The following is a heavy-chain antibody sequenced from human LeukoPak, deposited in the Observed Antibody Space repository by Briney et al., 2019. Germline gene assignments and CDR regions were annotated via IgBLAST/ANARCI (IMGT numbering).Heavy chain of an antibody. J-gene: IGHJ4*02. CDR3: ARSDTAMVALFDY. CDR1: GGTFSSYA. V-gene: IGHV1-69*13. D-gene: IGHD5-18*01. Sequence: SVKVSCKASGGTFSSYAISWVRQAPGQGLEWMGGIIPIFGTANYAQKFQGRVTITADESTSTAYMELSSLRSEDTAVYYCARSDTAMVALFDYWGQGTLVTVSS. CDR2: IIPIFGTA.